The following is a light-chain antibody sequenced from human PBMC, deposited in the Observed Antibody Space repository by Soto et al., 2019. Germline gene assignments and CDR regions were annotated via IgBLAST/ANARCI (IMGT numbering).Light chain of an antibody. Sequence: DNHLTQSPSTLPGSVCDRVTITWRASQSISGWLAWYQQKPGKAPKLLIYDVSSLESGVPSRFSGSGSGTEFTLAISSLQPDDFATYYCQQYNSYPWTFGQGTKVDIK. CDR1: QSISGW. V-gene: IGKV1-5*01. J-gene: IGKJ1*01. CDR3: QQYNSYPWT. CDR2: DVS.